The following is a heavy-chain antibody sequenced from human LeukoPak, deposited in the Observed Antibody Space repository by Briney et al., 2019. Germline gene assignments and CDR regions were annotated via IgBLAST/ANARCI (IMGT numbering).Heavy chain of an antibody. Sequence: PGGSLRLSCAASGFTFSSYTMNWVRQAPGKGLEWVSLINADGSTATYADSVKGRFTISRDNARNTLSLQMNSLTIEDTAVYYCVVVVEPPDSDGFDVWGQGTIITVSS. CDR2: INADGSTA. CDR1: GFTFSSYT. V-gene: IGHV3-74*01. CDR3: VVVVEPPDSDGFDV. J-gene: IGHJ3*01. D-gene: IGHD1-14*01.